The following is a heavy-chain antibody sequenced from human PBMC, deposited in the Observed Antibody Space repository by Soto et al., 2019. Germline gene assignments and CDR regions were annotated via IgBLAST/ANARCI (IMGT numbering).Heavy chain of an antibody. D-gene: IGHD3-16*01. V-gene: IGHV1-46*01. CDR2: INPDGGST. Sequence: QVQLMQSGAEVKKPGASVRVSCQASGYTFMDYYIHWLRQAPGQGLEWMGVINPDGGSTSYARKNPGRVTVTPAAYTRSVSLYLCTLTIEDTEVYFCARDPRSWNYVGFWDQWGQGTLVTVTT. CDR1: GYTFMDYY. J-gene: IGHJ4*02. CDR3: ARDPRSWNYVGFWDQ.